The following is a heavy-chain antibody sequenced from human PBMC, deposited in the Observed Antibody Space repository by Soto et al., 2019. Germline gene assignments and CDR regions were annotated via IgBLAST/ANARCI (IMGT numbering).Heavy chain of an antibody. D-gene: IGHD1-1*01. CDR3: ARGSGIVALPGELEDVNYDY. J-gene: IGHJ4*02. V-gene: IGHV4-34*01. CDR1: GQSFSGHS. Sequence: QVQLQQWGAGLVKPSETLSLSCAVYGQSFSGHSWAWIRQPPGKGLEWIGEINESGSTYYNPSLKRRVTISTDTSKNQFSRKRSSVSAADTAAYFCARGSGIVALPGELEDVNYDYWGQGTLVNVSS. CDR2: INESGST.